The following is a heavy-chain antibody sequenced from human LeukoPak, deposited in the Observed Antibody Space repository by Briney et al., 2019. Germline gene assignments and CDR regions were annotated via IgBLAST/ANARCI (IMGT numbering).Heavy chain of an antibody. CDR2: IYYSGST. Sequence: PSETLSLTCTVSGGSISSGGYYWSWIRQHPGKGLEWIGYIYYSGSTYYNPSLKSRVTISVDTSKNQFSLKLSSVTAADTAVYYCARAAKLGNDYYYGMDVWGQGTTATVSS. CDR1: GGSISSGGYY. V-gene: IGHV4-31*03. J-gene: IGHJ6*02. CDR3: ARAAKLGNDYYYGMDV. D-gene: IGHD6-13*01.